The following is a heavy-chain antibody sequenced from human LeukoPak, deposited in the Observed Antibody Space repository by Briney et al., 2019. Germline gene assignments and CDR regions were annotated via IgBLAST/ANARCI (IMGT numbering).Heavy chain of an antibody. V-gene: IGHV1-69*06. CDR3: ARVRGWLRNYYYYMDV. CDR2: IIPIFGTA. D-gene: IGHD5-12*01. J-gene: IGHJ6*03. CDR1: GGTFSSYA. Sequence: GSSVKVSCKASGGTFSSYAISWVRQAPGQGLEWMGGIIPIFGTANYAQKFQGRVTITADKSTSTAYMKLSSLRSEDTAVYYCARVRGWLRNYYYYMDVWGKGTTVTVSS.